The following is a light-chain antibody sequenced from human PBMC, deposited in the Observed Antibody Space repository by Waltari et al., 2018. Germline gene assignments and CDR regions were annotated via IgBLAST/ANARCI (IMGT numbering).Light chain of an antibody. J-gene: IGKJ4*01. V-gene: IGKV3-11*01. CDR2: DAS. Sequence: VLTPSPATLSLSPGERATLSCRASKSISDYLAWYQQQPGQPPRLIIYDASNRATGIPPRFSGTGSGTDFTLTITSLEPEDFAVYYCQDRSSWPTFGGGTKVDLK. CDR3: QDRSSWPT. CDR1: KSISDY.